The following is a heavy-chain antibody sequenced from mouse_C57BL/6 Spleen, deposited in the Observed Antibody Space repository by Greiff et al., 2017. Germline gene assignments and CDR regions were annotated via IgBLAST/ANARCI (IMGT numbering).Heavy chain of an antibody. CDR1: GYTFTSYW. CDR3: AREDGYYRYFDV. V-gene: IGHV1-52*01. Sequence: QVQLKQPGAELVRPGSSVKLSCKASGYTFTSYWMHWVKQRPIQGLEWIGNIDPSDSETHYNQKFKDKATLTVDKSSSTAYMQLSSLTSEDSAVYYCAREDGYYRYFDVWGTGTTVTVSS. D-gene: IGHD2-3*01. CDR2: IDPSDSET. J-gene: IGHJ1*03.